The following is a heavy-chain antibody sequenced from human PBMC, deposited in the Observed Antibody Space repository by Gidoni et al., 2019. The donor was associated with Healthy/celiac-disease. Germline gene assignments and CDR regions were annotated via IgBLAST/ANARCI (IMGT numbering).Heavy chain of an antibody. V-gene: IGHV3-33*01. D-gene: IGHD1-26*01. CDR2: RWYDGRNK. Sequence: QVQLVESGGGVVQPGRSLRLSCAASGFSFSSYGMHWVRQDPGKGLEWGAVRWYDGRNKYYAESVKGRFTNSRDNYKNTLYLKMNSLRAEDTAVYYCARDPYSGSYFDDWGQGTLVTVSS. CDR3: ARDPYSGSYFDD. CDR1: GFSFSSYG. J-gene: IGHJ4*02.